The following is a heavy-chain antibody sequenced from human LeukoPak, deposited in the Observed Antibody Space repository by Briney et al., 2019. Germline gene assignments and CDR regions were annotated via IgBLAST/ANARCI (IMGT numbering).Heavy chain of an antibody. V-gene: IGHV4-59*01. CDR1: CVSISSYY. CDR3: ARSGYCSGGGCIDAFDI. CDR2: IYDSGRT. J-gene: IGHJ3*02. Sequence: PSETLSLTCTVSCVSISSYYWSWIRQPPGKGLEWIWYIYDSGRTNPNPSRKSRVTLSVDTSKNQFSMKLSSVSAEDTAVYYCARSGYCSGGGCIDAFDIWGQGTMVTVSS. D-gene: IGHD2-15*01.